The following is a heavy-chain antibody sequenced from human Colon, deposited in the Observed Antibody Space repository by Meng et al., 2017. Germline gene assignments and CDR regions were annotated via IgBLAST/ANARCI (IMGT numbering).Heavy chain of an antibody. Sequence: VQSRADIRKPGASVKVSCKASGYTFTNYGITWVRQAPGQGLEWMGWISAYNGNTNYAQTLQGRVTMTTDTSTSTAYMELGSLRSDDTAVYYCARTGCSSSSCYDYWGQGTLVTVSS. CDR1: GYTFTNYG. CDR2: ISAYNGNT. J-gene: IGHJ4*02. V-gene: IGHV1-18*01. CDR3: ARTGCSSSSCYDY. D-gene: IGHD2-2*01.